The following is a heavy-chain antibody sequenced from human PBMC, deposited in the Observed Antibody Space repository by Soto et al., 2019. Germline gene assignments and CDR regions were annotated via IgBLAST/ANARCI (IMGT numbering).Heavy chain of an antibody. CDR1: GFTFSSYA. CDR2: ISGSGVST. CDR3: AKDRERIATRSIDY. D-gene: IGHD6-6*01. Sequence: EVQLLESGGGLVQPGGSLRLSCAASGFTFSSYAMSWVRQAPGKGLEWVSGISGSGVSTYYADSVKGRFTISRDNSKSTLYLQMNSLRAEETAVYYCAKDRERIATRSIDYWGQGTLVTVSS. V-gene: IGHV3-23*01. J-gene: IGHJ4*02.